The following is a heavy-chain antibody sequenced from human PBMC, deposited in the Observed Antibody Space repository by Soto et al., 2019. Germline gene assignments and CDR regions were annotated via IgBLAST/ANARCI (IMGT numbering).Heavy chain of an antibody. J-gene: IGHJ4*02. Sequence: AISGSSGSTYYADSVKGRFTISRDNSKNTLYLQMNSLRAEDTAVYYCAKVKGFLEWLPFDYWGQGTLVTVSS. V-gene: IGHV3-23*01. D-gene: IGHD3-3*01. CDR2: ISGSSGST. CDR3: AKVKGFLEWLPFDY.